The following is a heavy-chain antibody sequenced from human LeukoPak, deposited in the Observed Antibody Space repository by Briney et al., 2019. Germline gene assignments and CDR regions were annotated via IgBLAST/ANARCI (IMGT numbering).Heavy chain of an antibody. CDR2: INSDGSST. CDR3: YWEGS. V-gene: IGHV3-74*01. CDR1: GFTFSSYW. J-gene: IGHJ4*02. Sequence: GGSLRLSCAASGFTFSSYWMHWVRQGPGKGLVWVSRINSDGSSTSYADSMKGRFTISRDNAKNTLYLQMNSLRVEDTAVYYCYWEGSWGQGTLVTVSS. D-gene: IGHD1-26*01.